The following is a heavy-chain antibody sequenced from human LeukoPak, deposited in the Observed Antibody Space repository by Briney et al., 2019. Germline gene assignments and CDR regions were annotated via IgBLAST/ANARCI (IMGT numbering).Heavy chain of an antibody. Sequence: GASVKVSCKASGYTFTSYDINWVRQATGQGLEWMGWMNPNSGNTGYAQKFQGRVTMTRNTSISTAYMELSSLRSEDTAVYYCARDLSGDRNDAFDIWGQGTMVTVSS. CDR2: MNPNSGNT. CDR3: ARDLSGDRNDAFDI. CDR1: GYTFTSYD. V-gene: IGHV1-8*01. J-gene: IGHJ3*02. D-gene: IGHD7-27*01.